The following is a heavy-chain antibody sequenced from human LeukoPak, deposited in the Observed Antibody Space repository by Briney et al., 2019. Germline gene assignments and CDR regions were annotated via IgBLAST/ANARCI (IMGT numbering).Heavy chain of an antibody. CDR3: ASLPRRDGYNGDY. CDR1: GGSLSGYY. J-gene: IGHJ4*02. D-gene: IGHD5-24*01. Sequence: SETLSLTCAVYGGSLSGYYWSWIRQPPGKGLEWIGEISHSGSTNYNPSLKSRVTISVDTSKNQFSLKLSSVTAADTAVYYCASLPRRDGYNGDYWGQGTLVTVSS. CDR2: ISHSGST. V-gene: IGHV4-34*01.